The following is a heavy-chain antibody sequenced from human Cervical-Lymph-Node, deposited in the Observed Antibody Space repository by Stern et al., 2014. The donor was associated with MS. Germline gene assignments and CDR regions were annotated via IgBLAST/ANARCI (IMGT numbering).Heavy chain of an antibody. Sequence: EVQLLESGGGLVHPGGSPRLSCAASGFTFSDHYMDWVRQAPGKGLEWGGRIRNKAKSFSTEHAASVQGRFTISRDDSENSVYLQMNSLKVEDTATYYCAVPPVGATGYFDYWGQGILVTVSS. V-gene: IGHV3-72*01. J-gene: IGHJ4*02. CDR2: IRNKAKSFST. CDR1: GFTFSDHY. CDR3: AVPPVGATGYFDY. D-gene: IGHD1-26*01.